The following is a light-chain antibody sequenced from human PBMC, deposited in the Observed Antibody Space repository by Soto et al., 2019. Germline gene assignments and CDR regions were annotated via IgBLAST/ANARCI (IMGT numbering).Light chain of an antibody. J-gene: IGKJ4*01. CDR2: DAS. CDR3: QQYNSYCT. CDR1: QSISSW. V-gene: IGKV1-5*01. Sequence: DIQMTQSPSTLSASVGDRVTITCRASQSISSWLAWYQQKPGKAPKLLIYDASSLESGVPSRFSGSGSGTEFTLTIRSLQPDDFATYYCQQYNSYCTFGGGTKVEIK.